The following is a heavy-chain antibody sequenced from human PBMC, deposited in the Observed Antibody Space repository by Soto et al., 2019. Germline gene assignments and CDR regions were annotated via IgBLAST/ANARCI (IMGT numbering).Heavy chain of an antibody. CDR3: ARDLGLQYYYYGMDV. D-gene: IGHD4-4*01. V-gene: IGHV1-46*01. CDR1: GYTFTNYG. Sequence: GASVKVSCKASGYTFTNYGITWVRQAPGQGLEWMGIINPNGGSTSYAQKFQGRVTMTRDTSTSTVYMELSSLRSEDTAVYYCARDLGLQYYYYGMDVWGQGTTVTVSS. CDR2: INPNGGST. J-gene: IGHJ6*02.